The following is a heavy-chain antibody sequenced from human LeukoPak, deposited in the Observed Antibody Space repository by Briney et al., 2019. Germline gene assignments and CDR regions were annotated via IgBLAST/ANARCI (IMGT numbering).Heavy chain of an antibody. CDR2: IYHSGST. J-gene: IGHJ4*02. CDR1: GGSISSSSYY. CDR3: ARDPDTAMVKGY. D-gene: IGHD5-18*01. V-gene: IGHV4-39*07. Sequence: SETLSLTCTVSGGSISSSSYYWGWIRQPPGKGLEWIGSIYHSGSTYYNPSLKSRVTISVDTSKNQFSLKLSSVTAADTAVYYCARDPDTAMVKGYWGQGTLVTVSS.